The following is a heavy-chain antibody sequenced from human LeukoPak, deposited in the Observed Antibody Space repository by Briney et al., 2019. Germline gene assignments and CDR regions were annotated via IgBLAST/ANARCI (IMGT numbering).Heavy chain of an antibody. V-gene: IGHV5-51*01. CDR2: IYPGDSDT. CDR3: ARQVITMVRGGYSYYFDY. CDR1: GYSFTSYW. D-gene: IGHD3-10*01. J-gene: IGHJ4*02. Sequence: GESLKISWKGCGYSFTSYWIGWVRPMPGKGLEWMGIIYPGDSDTRYSPSFQGQVTISADKSISTAYLQWSSLKASDTAMYYCARQVITMVRGGYSYYFDYWGQGTLVTVSS.